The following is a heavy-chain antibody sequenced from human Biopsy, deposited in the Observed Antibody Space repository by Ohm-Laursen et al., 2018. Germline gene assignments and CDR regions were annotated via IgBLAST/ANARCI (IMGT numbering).Heavy chain of an antibody. CDR2: IYDRGSTA. CDR3: ARGMRSSGCPYFDS. D-gene: IGHD6-19*01. J-gene: IGHJ4*02. V-gene: IGHV4-61*01. Sequence: SDTLSLTCTVSGDSVSSGSFYWTWIRQPPGLGLVYFGYIYDRGSTANYNPSLESRVTMSVDMPKNQISLKLSSVTAADTAIDYCARGMRSSGCPYFDSWGQGTLVTVSS. CDR1: GDSVSSGSFY.